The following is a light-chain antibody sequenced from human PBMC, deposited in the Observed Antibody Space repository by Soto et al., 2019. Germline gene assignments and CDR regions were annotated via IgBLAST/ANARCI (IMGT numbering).Light chain of an antibody. J-gene: IGLJ1*01. V-gene: IGLV1-47*02. Sequence: QPVLTQPPSASGTPGQRVAVSCSGSRSNLGSHYVYWYQQFPGTAPKLLIYIDNQRPSGVPDRFSGSNSGTSASLAISGLRSQDEDDYYCAAWDDRLSAYVFGTGTKLTVL. CDR1: RSNLGSHY. CDR2: IDN. CDR3: AAWDDRLSAYV.